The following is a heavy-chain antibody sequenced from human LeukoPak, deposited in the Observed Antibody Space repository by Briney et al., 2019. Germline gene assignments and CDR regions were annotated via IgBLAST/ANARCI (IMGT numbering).Heavy chain of an antibody. CDR2: INWNGGST. CDR1: GFTFSSYA. D-gene: IGHD3-22*01. CDR3: ARDLGYDSSGYYPYYGMDV. J-gene: IGHJ6*02. V-gene: IGHV3-20*04. Sequence: PGGSLRLSCAASGFTFSSYAMSWVRQAPGKGLEWVSGINWNGGSTGYADSVKGRFTISRDNAKNSLYLQMNSLRAEDTALYYCARDLGYDSSGYYPYYGMDVWGQGTTVTVSS.